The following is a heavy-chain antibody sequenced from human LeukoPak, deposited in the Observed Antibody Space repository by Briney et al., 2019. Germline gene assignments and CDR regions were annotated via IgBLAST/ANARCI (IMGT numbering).Heavy chain of an antibody. V-gene: IGHV3-66*02. CDR1: GFTISTTY. CDR2: IYSDGST. J-gene: IGHJ4*02. D-gene: IGHD2-15*01. Sequence: GGSLRLSCAASGFTISTTYMSWVRQGPGKGLEWISVIYSDGSTYYADSVKGRFTISRDNSKNTLYLQMNSLRAEDTAVYYCAKDRRVLGFDYWGQGTLVTVSS. CDR3: AKDRRVLGFDY.